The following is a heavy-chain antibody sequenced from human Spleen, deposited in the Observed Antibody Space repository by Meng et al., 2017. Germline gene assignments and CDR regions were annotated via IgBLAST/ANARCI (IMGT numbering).Heavy chain of an antibody. CDR1: GFTFSSHV. CDR3: ARGRWGYFDL. CDR2: TWYDGTNN. V-gene: IGHV3-30-3*01. Sequence: VQLVESGGGLVKPGESLRLSCSASGFTFSSHVMHWVRQAPGKGPEWVAVTWYDGTNNHYADSVKGRFTISRDNSKNTVYLQMNSLRAEDTAVYYCARGRWGYFDLWGRGTLVTVSS. D-gene: IGHD4-23*01. J-gene: IGHJ2*01.